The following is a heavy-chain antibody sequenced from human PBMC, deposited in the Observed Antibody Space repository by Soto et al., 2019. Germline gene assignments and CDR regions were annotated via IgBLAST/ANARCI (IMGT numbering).Heavy chain of an antibody. Sequence: QVQLQESGPGLVKPSQTLSLTCTVSGGSISSGDYYWSWIRQPPGKGLEWIGYIYYSGSTYYNPSPKRRVTNSADPSKNQYSLKLSSVTAADTAVYYCARATIVLVPAAMVSHWFDPWGQGTLVTVSS. CDR2: IYYSGST. D-gene: IGHD2-2*01. J-gene: IGHJ5*02. CDR3: ARATIVLVPAAMVSHWFDP. V-gene: IGHV4-30-4*01. CDR1: GGSISSGDYY.